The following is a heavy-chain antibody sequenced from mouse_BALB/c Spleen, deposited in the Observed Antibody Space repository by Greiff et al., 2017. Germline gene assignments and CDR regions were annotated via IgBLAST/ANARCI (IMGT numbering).Heavy chain of an antibody. Sequence: QVQLQQSGAELVRPGTSVKVSCKASGYAFTNYLIEWVKQRPGQGLEWIGVINPGSGGTNYNEKFKGKATLTADKSSSTAYMQLSSLTSDDSAVYFCARLITANYAMDDWGQGTSVTVSS. CDR2: INPGSGGT. J-gene: IGHJ4*01. CDR3: ARLITANYAMDD. V-gene: IGHV1-54*01. D-gene: IGHD2-4*01. CDR1: GYAFTNYL.